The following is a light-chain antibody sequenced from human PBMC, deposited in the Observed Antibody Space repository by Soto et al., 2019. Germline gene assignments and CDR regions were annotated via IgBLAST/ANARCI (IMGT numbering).Light chain of an antibody. CDR2: EVS. J-gene: IGLJ1*01. V-gene: IGLV2-23*02. Sequence: QSVLTQPASVSGSPGQSITISCTGTSSDVGSYNLVSWYQQHPGKAPKLMIYEVSKRPSGVSNRFSGSKSGNTASLTISGLQAEDEADYYCCSYAGSSTYVFGTGPRSPS. CDR3: CSYAGSSTYV. CDR1: SSDVGSYNL.